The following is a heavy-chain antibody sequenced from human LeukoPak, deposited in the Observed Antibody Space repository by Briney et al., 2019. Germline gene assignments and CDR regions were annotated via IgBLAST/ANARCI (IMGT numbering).Heavy chain of an antibody. CDR1: GGSFSGYY. V-gene: IGHV4-34*01. D-gene: IGHD3-10*01. CDR2: INHSGST. J-gene: IGHJ6*03. CDR3: AREARAIYGSGSYFYYYYMDV. Sequence: SETLSLTCAVYGGSFSGYYWSWIRQPPGKGLEWIGEINHSGSTNYNPSLKSRVTISVDTSKNQFSLKLSSVTAADTAVYYCAREARAIYGSGSYFYYYYMDVWGKGTTVTVSS.